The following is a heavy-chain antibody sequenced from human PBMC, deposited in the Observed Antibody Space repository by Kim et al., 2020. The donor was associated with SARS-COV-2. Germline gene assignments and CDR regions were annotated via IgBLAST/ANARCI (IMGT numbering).Heavy chain of an antibody. V-gene: IGHV1-46*01. D-gene: IGHD3-3*01. CDR3: ARGPDFWS. J-gene: IGHJ4*02. Sequence: GSTSYAQKFQGRVTMTRDTSTSTVYMELSSLRSEDTAVYYCARGPDFWSWGQGTLVTISS. CDR2: GST.